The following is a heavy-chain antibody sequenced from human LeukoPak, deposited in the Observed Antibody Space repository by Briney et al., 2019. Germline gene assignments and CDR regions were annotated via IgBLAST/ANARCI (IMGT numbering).Heavy chain of an antibody. Sequence: SVKVSCKASGGTFSSYAISWVRQAPGQGLEWMGGIIPIFGTANYAQKFQGRVTITADESTNTAYMELSSLRSEDTAVYYCATSYYDSSAYYPNPEWGQGTLVTVSS. CDR1: GGTFSSYA. J-gene: IGHJ4*02. CDR3: ATSYYDSSAYYPNPE. CDR2: IIPIFGTA. V-gene: IGHV1-69*13. D-gene: IGHD3-22*01.